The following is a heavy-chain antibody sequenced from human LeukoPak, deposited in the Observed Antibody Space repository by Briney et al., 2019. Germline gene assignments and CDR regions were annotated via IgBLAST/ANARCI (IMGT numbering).Heavy chain of an antibody. CDR1: GGTSSSYA. Sequence: SVKVSCKASGGTSSSYAISWVRQAPGQGLEWMGRIIPILGIANYAQKFQGRVTITADKSTSTAYMELSSLRSEDTAVYYCARDYDSSGYYPNWFDPWGQGTLVTVSS. CDR3: ARDYDSSGYYPNWFDP. J-gene: IGHJ5*02. CDR2: IIPILGIA. D-gene: IGHD3-22*01. V-gene: IGHV1-69*04.